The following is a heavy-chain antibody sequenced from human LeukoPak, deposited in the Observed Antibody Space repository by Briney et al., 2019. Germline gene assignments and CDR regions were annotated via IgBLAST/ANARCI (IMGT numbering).Heavy chain of an antibody. CDR3: AAFPFLESLSSYFDY. D-gene: IGHD3-3*01. J-gene: IGHJ4*02. CDR1: GVTFSSYS. CDR2: ISISSSYI. V-gene: IGHV3-21*01. Sequence: GGSLRLSCAASGVTFSSYSMNWVRQGPGKGLEWVSSISISSSYIYYADSVTGRFTTSRDNAKNSKYLQMNSLRAEDTPVYYCAAFPFLESLSSYFDYSGQGTPVTASP.